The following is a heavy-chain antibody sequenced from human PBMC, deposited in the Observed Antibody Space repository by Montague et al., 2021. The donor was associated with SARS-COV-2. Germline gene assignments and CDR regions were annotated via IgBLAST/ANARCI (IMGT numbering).Heavy chain of an antibody. CDR2: IYYTGXT. CDR1: GGSISSSSYY. Sequence: SETLSLTCTVSGGSISSSSYYWGWIRQPPGKGLEWIGSIYYTGXTXYXXXXKXRVTISVDTSKNQFSLKLSSVTAADTAAYYCARHGYYETYDAFDIWGQGTMVTVSS. J-gene: IGHJ3*02. D-gene: IGHD3-22*01. CDR3: ARHGYYETYDAFDI. V-gene: IGHV4-39*01.